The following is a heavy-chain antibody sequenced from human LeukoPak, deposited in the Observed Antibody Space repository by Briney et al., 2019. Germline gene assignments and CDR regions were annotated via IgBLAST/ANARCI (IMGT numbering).Heavy chain of an antibody. D-gene: IGHD1-26*01. CDR2: MYHTGSG. J-gene: IGHJ4*02. CDR3: ARGGDSGAYPRFDY. Sequence: NPSETLSLTCTVSGVSVSSNYWSWIRQAPGKGLEWIGYMYHTGSGNYNPSLKSRVTISVDTSKNQFSLDVNSVTVADTAVYYCARGGDSGAYPRFDYWGQGTLVTVSS. V-gene: IGHV4-59*02. CDR1: GVSVSSNY.